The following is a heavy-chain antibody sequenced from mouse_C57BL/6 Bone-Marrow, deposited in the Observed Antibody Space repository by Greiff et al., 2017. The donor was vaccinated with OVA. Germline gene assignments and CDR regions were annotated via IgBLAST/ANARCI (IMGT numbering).Heavy chain of an antibody. CDR2: IYPRSGNT. CDR3: RGRRRYYGSSPSWGYFDV. V-gene: IGHV1-81*01. J-gene: IGHJ1*03. Sequence: VQLVESGAELARPGASVKLSCKASGYTFTSYGISWVKQRTGQGLEWIGEIYPRSGNTYYNEKFKGKATLTEDKSSSTAYMELRSLTSEDSAVYWVRGRRRYYGSSPSWGYFDVWGTGTTVTVSS. D-gene: IGHD1-1*01. CDR1: GYTFTSYG.